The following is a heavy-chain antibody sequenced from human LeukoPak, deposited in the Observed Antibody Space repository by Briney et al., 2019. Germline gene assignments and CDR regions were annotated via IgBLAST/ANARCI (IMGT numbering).Heavy chain of an antibody. CDR2: ISGSGGST. Sequence: GGSLRLSCAVSGFTFSSYAMSWVRQAPGKGLEWVSAISGSGGSTYYADSVKGRFTISRDNSKNTLYLQMNSLRAEDTAVYYCAKDLRYYGSGTDYWGQGTLVTVSS. CDR3: AKDLRYYGSGTDY. J-gene: IGHJ4*02. V-gene: IGHV3-23*01. CDR1: GFTFSSYA. D-gene: IGHD3-10*01.